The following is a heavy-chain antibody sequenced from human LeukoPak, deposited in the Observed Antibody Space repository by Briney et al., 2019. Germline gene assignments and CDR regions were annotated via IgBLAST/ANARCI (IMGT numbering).Heavy chain of an antibody. CDR3: ASLYGSGSYPYRNDAFDI. CDR1: GFTFSDYY. CDR2: IGSSGDTI. J-gene: IGHJ3*02. Sequence: PGGSLRLSCAASGFTFSDYYMSWIRQAPGKGLEWVSYIGSSGDTIYYADSVKGRFTISRDNAKNSLYLQMNNLRAEDTAVYYCASLYGSGSYPYRNDAFDIWGQGTMVTVSS. V-gene: IGHV3-11*01. D-gene: IGHD3-10*01.